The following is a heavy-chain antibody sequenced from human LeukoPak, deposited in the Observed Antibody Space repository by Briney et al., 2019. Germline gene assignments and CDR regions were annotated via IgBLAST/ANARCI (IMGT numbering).Heavy chain of an antibody. D-gene: IGHD1-26*01. V-gene: IGHV5-51*01. CDR2: IYPGDSDT. CDR1: GYSFTNYW. CDR3: ARRRYGSHFDY. J-gene: IGHJ4*02. Sequence: GESLKISCKGSGYSFTNYWIGWVRQMPGKGLEWMGIIYPGDSDTRYSPSFQGQVTIPADKSISTAYLQWSSLKASDSAMYYCARRRYGSHFDYWGQGTLVTVSS.